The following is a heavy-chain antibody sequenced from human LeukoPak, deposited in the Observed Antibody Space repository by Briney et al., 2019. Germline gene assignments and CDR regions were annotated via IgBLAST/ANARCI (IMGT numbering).Heavy chain of an antibody. CDR2: IYYSGST. Sequence: RSSETLSLTCTVSGGSFSSHYWSWIRQPPGKGLEWIAYIYYSGSTNYNPSLRSRVTISVDTSKSQFSLRLSSVTAADTAVYYCGRHSTGGQYWYFDLWGRGTLVTVSS. V-gene: IGHV4-59*08. D-gene: IGHD3-16*01. CDR1: GGSFSSHY. CDR3: GRHSTGGQYWYFDL. J-gene: IGHJ2*01.